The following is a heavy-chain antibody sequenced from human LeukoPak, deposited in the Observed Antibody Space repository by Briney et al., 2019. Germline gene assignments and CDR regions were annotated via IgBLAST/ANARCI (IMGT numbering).Heavy chain of an antibody. CDR2: ISSSSSYI. D-gene: IGHD4-23*01. CDR3: ARGTHRWYFDY. J-gene: IGHJ4*02. V-gene: IGHV3-21*01. CDR1: GFTFSSYS. Sequence: GGSLRLSCAASGFTFSSYSMNWVRQAPGKWLEWVSSISSSSSYIYYADSVKGRFTISRDNAKNSLYLQMNSLRAEDTAVYYCARGTHRWYFDYWGQGTLVTVSS.